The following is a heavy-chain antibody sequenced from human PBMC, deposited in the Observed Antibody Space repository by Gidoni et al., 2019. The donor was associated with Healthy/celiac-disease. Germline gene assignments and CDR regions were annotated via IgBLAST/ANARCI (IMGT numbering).Heavy chain of an antibody. J-gene: IGHJ3*02. Sequence: EVQLVESGGGLVQHGGSLRLSCAASGFTFSSYAMSWVRQAPGKGLEWVSAISGSGGSTYYADSVKGRFTISRDNSKNTLYLQMNSLRAEDTAVYYCAKDLVTMIVVVINIPLAFDIWGQGTMVTVSS. V-gene: IGHV3-23*04. CDR3: AKDLVTMIVVVINIPLAFDI. D-gene: IGHD3-22*01. CDR1: GFTFSSYA. CDR2: ISGSGGST.